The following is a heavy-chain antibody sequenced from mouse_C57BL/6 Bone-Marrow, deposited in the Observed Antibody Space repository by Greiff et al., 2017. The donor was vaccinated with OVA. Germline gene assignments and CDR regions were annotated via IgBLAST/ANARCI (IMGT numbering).Heavy chain of an antibody. Sequence: EVHLVESGGGLVKPGGSLKLPCAASGFTFSSYAMSWVRQTPEKRLEWVATISDGGSYTYYPDNVKGRFTISRDNAKNNLYLQMSHLKSEDTAMYYCARDLFITTVVAPYYAMDYWGQGTSVTVSS. CDR1: GFTFSSYA. CDR3: ARDLFITTVVAPYYAMDY. D-gene: IGHD1-1*01. CDR2: ISDGGSYT. V-gene: IGHV5-4*01. J-gene: IGHJ4*01.